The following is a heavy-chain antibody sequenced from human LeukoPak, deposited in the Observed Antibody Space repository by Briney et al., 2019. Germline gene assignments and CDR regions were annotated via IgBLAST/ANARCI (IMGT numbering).Heavy chain of an antibody. CDR2: NIPIFGTT. V-gene: IGHV1-69*05. CDR1: GGTFSSYA. J-gene: IGHJ4*02. CDR3: ASGSPSIAARLLFDY. Sequence: SVKLFCKASGGTFSSYAISWVRQAPGQGLVWMGSNIPIFGTTHYAQKFQGRDTITTDESTSTAYTELSSQRSEDTAVYYCASGSPSIAARLLFDYWGQGTLVTVSS. D-gene: IGHD6-6*01.